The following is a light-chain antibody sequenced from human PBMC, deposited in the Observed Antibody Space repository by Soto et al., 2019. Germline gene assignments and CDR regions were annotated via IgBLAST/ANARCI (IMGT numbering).Light chain of an antibody. CDR2: SNN. V-gene: IGLV1-44*01. J-gene: IGLJ3*02. Sequence: QPVLTQPPSASGTPGQRVTISCSGSGSNIGSTTVNWYQQLPGTAPKLLIYSNNQRTSGVPDRFSGSKSGTSASLAISGLQSEDEADYYCAAWDDSLNGWVFGGGTQLTVL. CDR1: GSNIGSTT. CDR3: AAWDDSLNGWV.